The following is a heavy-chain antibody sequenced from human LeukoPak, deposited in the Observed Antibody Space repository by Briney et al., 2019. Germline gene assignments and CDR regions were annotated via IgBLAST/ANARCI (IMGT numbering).Heavy chain of an antibody. Sequence: GGSLRLSCAASGFTFSSYAMHWVRQAPGKGLEWVAVISYDGSTKYYADSVKGRFTISRDNSKNTLYLQINSLRPEDTAVYYCAKGDILTGPYYFDYWGQGTLVTVSS. CDR2: ISYDGSTK. CDR3: AKGDILTGPYYFDY. CDR1: GFTFSSYA. V-gene: IGHV3-30-3*01. D-gene: IGHD3-9*01. J-gene: IGHJ4*02.